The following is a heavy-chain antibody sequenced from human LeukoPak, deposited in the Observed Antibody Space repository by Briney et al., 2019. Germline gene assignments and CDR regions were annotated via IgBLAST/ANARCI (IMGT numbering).Heavy chain of an antibody. CDR3: WRGGRIAAAGRGGYFDY. D-gene: IGHD6-13*01. CDR1: GYTFTSYG. CDR2: ISAYNGNT. J-gene: IGHJ4*02. Sequence: ASVKVSCKASGYTFTSYGISWVRQAPGQGLEWMGWISAYNGNTNYAQKLQGRVTMTTDTCTGTDYMELRGLSSDGPAVDCFWRGGRIAAAGRGGYFDYWGQGTLVTVSS. V-gene: IGHV1-18*01.